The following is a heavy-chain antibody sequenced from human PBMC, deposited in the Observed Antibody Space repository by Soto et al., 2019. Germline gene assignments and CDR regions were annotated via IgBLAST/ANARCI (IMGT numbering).Heavy chain of an antibody. CDR3: AIWSSSSYYASDI. Sequence: PGESLKISCKGSGYSFTSYWIGWVRQMPGKGLEWMGIIYPGDSDTRYSPSFQGQVTISADESISTAYLQWSSLKASDTAMYYCAIWSSSSYYASDIWGQGTMVTVSS. CDR2: IYPGDSDT. J-gene: IGHJ3*02. V-gene: IGHV5-51*01. CDR1: GYSFTSYW. D-gene: IGHD6-13*01.